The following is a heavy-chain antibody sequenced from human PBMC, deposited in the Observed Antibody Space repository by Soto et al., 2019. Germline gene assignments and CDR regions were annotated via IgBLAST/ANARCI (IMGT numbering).Heavy chain of an antibody. Sequence: QVQLQESGAGLVKPSETLSLTCTVSGVSLSPYYWIWIRQPPGKGLEWIGYIYHSGTTNYNPSLKSRVSISVDTSKNQFSLKLSSVTAADTAVYYCARGGRYRYAMDVWGQGTTVSVSS. V-gene: IGHV4-59*01. CDR1: GVSLSPYY. D-gene: IGHD1-1*01. CDR2: IYHSGTT. CDR3: ARGGRYRYAMDV. J-gene: IGHJ6*02.